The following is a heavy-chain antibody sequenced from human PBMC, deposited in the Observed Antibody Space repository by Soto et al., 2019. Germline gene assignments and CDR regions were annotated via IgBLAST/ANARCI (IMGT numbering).Heavy chain of an antibody. CDR3: AREPGGTIFGVVTLGNYYYMDV. CDR1: GDSVSSNSAA. V-gene: IGHV6-1*01. D-gene: IGHD3-3*01. Sequence: QSQTLSLTCAISGDSVSSNSAAWNWIRQSPSRGLEWLGRTYYRSKWYNDYAVSVKSRITINPDTSKNQFSLQLNSVTPEDTAVYYCAREPGGTIFGVVTLGNYYYMDVWGKGTTVTVSS. J-gene: IGHJ6*03. CDR2: TYYRSKWYN.